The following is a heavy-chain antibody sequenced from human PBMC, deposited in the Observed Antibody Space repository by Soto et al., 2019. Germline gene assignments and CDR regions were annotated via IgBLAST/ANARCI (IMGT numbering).Heavy chain of an antibody. CDR2: INHSGST. J-gene: IGHJ4*02. D-gene: IGHD2-15*01. Sequence: QVQLQQWGAGLLKPSETLSLTCAVYGGSFSGYYWSWIRQPPGKGLEWIGEINHSGSTNYNPSLKSRVTISVDTSKNQFSLKLSSVTAADTAVYYCARANIVVVVAAFDYWGQGTLVTVSS. CDR1: GGSFSGYY. V-gene: IGHV4-34*01. CDR3: ARANIVVVVAAFDY.